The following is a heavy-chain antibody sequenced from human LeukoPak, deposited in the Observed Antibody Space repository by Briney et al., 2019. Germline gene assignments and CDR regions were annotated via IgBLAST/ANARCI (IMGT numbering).Heavy chain of an antibody. CDR3: TKLVESGIRY. D-gene: IGHD2-21*02. CDR1: GFTFSSYA. Sequence: GGSLRLSCAASGFTFSSYAMTWVRQAPGKGLEWVSAIGGTTYYADSVKGRFTISRDNSKSTLYLQMNSLRADDTAVYYCTKLVESGIRYWGQGTLVTVSS. J-gene: IGHJ4*02. V-gene: IGHV3-23*01. CDR2: IGGTT.